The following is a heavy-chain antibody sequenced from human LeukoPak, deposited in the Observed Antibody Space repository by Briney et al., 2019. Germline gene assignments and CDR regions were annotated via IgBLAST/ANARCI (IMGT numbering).Heavy chain of an antibody. CDR1: GYSFSSYW. CDR2: IYPGESDT. V-gene: IGHV5-51*01. CDR3: ARAMLRGANSPLDI. D-gene: IGHD3-10*01. Sequence: TGESLKISCKGSGYSFSSYWIGWVRQMPGKGLEWMGIIYPGESDTRYSPSFQGQVTISADKSNSTAYLQWGSLKASDTAMYYCARAMLRGANSPLDIWGQGTMVTVSS. J-gene: IGHJ3*02.